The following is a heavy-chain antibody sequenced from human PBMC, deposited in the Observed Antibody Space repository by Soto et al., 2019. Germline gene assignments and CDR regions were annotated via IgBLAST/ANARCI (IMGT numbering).Heavy chain of an antibody. CDR3: ARDGGIAAAGTSYGMDV. D-gene: IGHD6-13*01. V-gene: IGHV3-21*01. CDR1: GFTFSSYS. CDR2: ISSSSSYI. Sequence: EVQLVESGGGLVKPGGSLRLSCAASGFTFSSYSMNWVRQAPGKGLEWVSSISSSSSYIYYADSVKGRFTISRDNAKNSLYLQTNSLRAEDTAVYYCARDGGIAAAGTSYGMDVWGQGTTVTVSS. J-gene: IGHJ6*02.